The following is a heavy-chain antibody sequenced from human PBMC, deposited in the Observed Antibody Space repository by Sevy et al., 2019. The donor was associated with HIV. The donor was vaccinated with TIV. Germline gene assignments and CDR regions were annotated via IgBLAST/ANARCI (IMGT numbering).Heavy chain of an antibody. CDR1: GYTFTSYW. D-gene: IGHD3-16*01. CDR2: IYPGDSDT. Sequence: GGSLRLSCKGSGYTFTSYWIGWVRQMPGKGLEWVGIIYPGDSDTRYSSSFQGQVTISADKSISTAYLQWISLKASDTAMYYCARHYDYVSYFDYWGQGALVTVSS. J-gene: IGHJ4*02. V-gene: IGHV5-51*01. CDR3: ARHYDYVSYFDY.